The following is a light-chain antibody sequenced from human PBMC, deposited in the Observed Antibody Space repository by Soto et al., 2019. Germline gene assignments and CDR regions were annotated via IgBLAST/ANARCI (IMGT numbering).Light chain of an antibody. CDR1: SSDIGNNY. CDR2: ETN. Sequence: QSVLTQPPSVSAAPGQKVTISCSGSSSDIGNNYVSWYQHIPGTPPKLLIYETNKRPSGIPDRFSASKSGTSASLGITGLQTGDEADYYCGTWDSSLSADVFGSGTKVTVL. CDR3: GTWDSSLSADV. J-gene: IGLJ1*01. V-gene: IGLV1-51*02.